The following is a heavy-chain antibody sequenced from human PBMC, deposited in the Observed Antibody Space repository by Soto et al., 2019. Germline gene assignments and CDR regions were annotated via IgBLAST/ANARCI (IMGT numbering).Heavy chain of an antibody. CDR2: IAYDGSNK. CDR3: AKVLGDSGSFIDH. Sequence: AGGSLRLSCAASGFTFSTYVMHWVRQAPGKGLEWVAVIAYDGSNKYYADSVQGRFTISRDNSKNTLYLQMNSLRAEDTAVYYCAKVLGDSGSFIDHWGQGTLVTVSS. CDR1: GFTFSTYV. D-gene: IGHD1-26*01. V-gene: IGHV3-30*18. J-gene: IGHJ4*02.